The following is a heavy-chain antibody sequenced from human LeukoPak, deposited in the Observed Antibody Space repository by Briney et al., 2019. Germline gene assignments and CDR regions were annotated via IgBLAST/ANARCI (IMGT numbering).Heavy chain of an antibody. J-gene: IGHJ5*02. CDR1: GFTFRNYG. Sequence: GGSLRLSCAVSGFTFRNYGIHWVRQAPGKGLEWVAHIWDDGTNQDYVDSVKGRFTISRDNAENTVYLQMNSLRAEDTATYYCAREHCSSTSCYVFAHWGLGTLVTVSS. D-gene: IGHD2-2*01. V-gene: IGHV3-33*08. CDR3: AREHCSSTSCYVFAH. CDR2: IWDDGTNQ.